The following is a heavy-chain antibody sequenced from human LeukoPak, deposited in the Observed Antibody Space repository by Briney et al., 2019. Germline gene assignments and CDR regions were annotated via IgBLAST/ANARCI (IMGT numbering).Heavy chain of an antibody. D-gene: IGHD6-19*01. CDR3: ARDRRWGLYSSGGDC. Sequence: GGSLRLSCAASGFTFSSYSMNWVRQAPGKGLEWVSSISSSSSYIYYADSVKGRFTISRDNAKNSLYLQMNSLRAEDTAVYYCARDRRWGLYSSGGDCWGQGTLVTVSS. V-gene: IGHV3-21*01. J-gene: IGHJ4*02. CDR2: ISSSSSYI. CDR1: GFTFSSYS.